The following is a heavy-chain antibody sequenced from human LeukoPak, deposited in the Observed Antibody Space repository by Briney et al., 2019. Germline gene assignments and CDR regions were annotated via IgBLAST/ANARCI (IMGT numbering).Heavy chain of an antibody. J-gene: IGHJ3*02. D-gene: IGHD5-12*01. V-gene: IGHV4-30-2*01. CDR3: ASAGGYSGYDPSAFDI. Sequence: PSETLSLTCTVSGGSISSGGYYWSWIRQPPGKGLEWIGYIYHSGSTYYNPSLKSRVTISVDRSKNQFSLKLSSVTAADTAVYYCASAGGYSGYDPSAFDIWGQGTMVTVSS. CDR2: IYHSGST. CDR1: GGSISSGGYY.